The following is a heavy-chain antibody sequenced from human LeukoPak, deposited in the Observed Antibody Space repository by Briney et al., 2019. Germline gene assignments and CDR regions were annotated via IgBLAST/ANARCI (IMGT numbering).Heavy chain of an antibody. J-gene: IGHJ3*02. V-gene: IGHV1-69*13. D-gene: IGHD3-3*01. CDR2: IIPIFGTA. CDR3: ARPRITIFGVVAGGAFDI. CDR1: GGTFSSYV. Sequence: SVKVSCKASGGTFSSYVISWVRQAPGQGLEWMGGIIPIFGTANYAQKFQGRVTITADESTSTAYMELSSLRSEDTAVYYCARPRITIFGVVAGGAFDIWGQGTMVTVSS.